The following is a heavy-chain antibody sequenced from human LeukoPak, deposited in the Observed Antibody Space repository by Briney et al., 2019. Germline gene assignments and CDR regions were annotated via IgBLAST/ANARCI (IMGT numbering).Heavy chain of an antibody. Sequence: SETLSLTCTVSGGSISSHHWSWIRQPPGKGLEWIGYIYYSGSTNYKPSLKSRVTISVDTSKNQFSLKLSSVTAADTAVYYCARRKAAAGAFDYWGQGTLVTVSS. CDR2: IYYSGST. CDR3: ARRKAAAGAFDY. CDR1: GGSISSHH. D-gene: IGHD6-13*01. V-gene: IGHV4-59*08. J-gene: IGHJ4*02.